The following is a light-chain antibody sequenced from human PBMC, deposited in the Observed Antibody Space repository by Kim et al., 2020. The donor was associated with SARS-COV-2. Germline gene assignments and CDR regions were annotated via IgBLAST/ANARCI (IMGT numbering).Light chain of an antibody. J-gene: IGKJ2*01. Sequence: DVVMTQSPLSLPVTLGQPASISCRSSQSLVYSDGNTYLTWFQQRPGQSPRRLIYKVSNRDSGVPDRFSGSGSGTDFTLKISRVEAEDVGVYYCMQGTQWPRTFGQGTKLEIK. V-gene: IGKV2-30*01. CDR1: QSLVYSDGNTY. CDR3: MQGTQWPRT. CDR2: KVS.